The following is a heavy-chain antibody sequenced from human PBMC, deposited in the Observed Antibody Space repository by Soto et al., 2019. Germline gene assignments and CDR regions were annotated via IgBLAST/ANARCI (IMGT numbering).Heavy chain of an antibody. J-gene: IGHJ4*02. Sequence: QVQLVESGGGVVQPGRSLRLSCAASGFTFSSYAMHWVRQAPGKGLEGVAVISYDGSNKYYADSVKGRFTISRDISKNTLYLQMNSLRAEDTAVYYCARAGGLLLDYGGQGTLVTVSA. CDR1: GFTFSSYA. D-gene: IGHD2-15*01. V-gene: IGHV3-30-3*01. CDR2: ISYDGSNK. CDR3: ARAGGLLLDY.